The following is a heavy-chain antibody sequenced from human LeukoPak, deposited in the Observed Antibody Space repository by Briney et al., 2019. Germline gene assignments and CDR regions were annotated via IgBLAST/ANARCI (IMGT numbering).Heavy chain of an antibody. D-gene: IGHD2-2*01. CDR2: IYTSGST. Sequence: PSQTLSLTCTVSGGSISSGRYYWIWIRQPAGKGRKWIGRIYTSGSTNYNTSLNSRVTISVDTSKNQFSLKLSSVAAADADVYYCGGDIVVVPAAAKNWFDPWGQGTLVTVSS. CDR3: GGDIVVVPAAAKNWFDP. V-gene: IGHV4-61*02. CDR1: GGSISSGRYY. J-gene: IGHJ5*02.